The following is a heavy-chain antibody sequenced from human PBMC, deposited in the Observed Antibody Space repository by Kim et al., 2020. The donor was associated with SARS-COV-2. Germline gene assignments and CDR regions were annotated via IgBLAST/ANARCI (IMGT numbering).Heavy chain of an antibody. CDR3: ASPTSPVVVVPAAMYYYYYYGMDV. CDR2: IIPIFGTA. J-gene: IGHJ6*02. D-gene: IGHD2-2*01. Sequence: SVKVSCKASGGTFSSYAISWVRQAPGQGLEWMGGIIPIFGTANYAQKFQGRVTITADESTSTAYMELSSLRSEDTAVYYCASPTSPVVVVPAAMYYYYYYGMDVWGQGTTVTVSS. CDR1: GGTFSSYA. V-gene: IGHV1-69*13.